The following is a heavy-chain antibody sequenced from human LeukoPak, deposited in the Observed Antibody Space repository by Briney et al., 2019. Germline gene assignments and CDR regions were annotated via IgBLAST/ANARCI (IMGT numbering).Heavy chain of an antibody. Sequence: GGSLRLSCAASGFTFSSYAMSWVRQAPGKGLEWVSAISGSGGSTYYADSEKGRFTISRDNSKNTLYLQMNSLRAEDTAVYYCAKDGVRGVNPADYWGQGTLVTVSS. V-gene: IGHV3-23*01. J-gene: IGHJ4*02. CDR1: GFTFSSYA. CDR2: ISGSGGST. CDR3: AKDGVRGVNPADY. D-gene: IGHD3-10*01.